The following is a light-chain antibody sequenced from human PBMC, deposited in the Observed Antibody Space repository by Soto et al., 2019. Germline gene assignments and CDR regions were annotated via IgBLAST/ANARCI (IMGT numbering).Light chain of an antibody. V-gene: IGKV1-27*01. CDR3: QKYDSAPFT. CDR1: QSISNY. CDR2: AAS. J-gene: IGKJ3*01. Sequence: DIPMTQSPSSMYASVGDRVTITCRASQSISNYLAWYQQKPGKVPELLIYAASTLQSGVPSRFSGSGSGTVFTLTISSLQPQDVATYYCQKYDSAPFTFGPGTKVDVK.